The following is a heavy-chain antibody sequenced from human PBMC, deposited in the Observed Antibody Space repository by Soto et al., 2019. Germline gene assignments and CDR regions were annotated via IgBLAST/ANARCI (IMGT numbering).Heavy chain of an antibody. Sequence: GASVQVSCKAAGYTFIHYYIHWVRRAPGQGLEWMGMISPSGGSTSYPQKFQGRVTMTRDTSTSTVYMELISLRSEDTAVYYCARDGVAGTYYFDCWGQGTLVTVSS. D-gene: IGHD6-19*01. CDR1: GYTFIHYY. CDR3: ARDGVAGTYYFDC. J-gene: IGHJ4*02. V-gene: IGHV1-46*01. CDR2: ISPSGGST.